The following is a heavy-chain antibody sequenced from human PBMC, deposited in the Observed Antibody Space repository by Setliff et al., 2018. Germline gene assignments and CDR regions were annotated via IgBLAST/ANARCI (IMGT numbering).Heavy chain of an antibody. D-gene: IGHD3-10*01. V-gene: IGHV4-59*01. CDR1: GDSMSFSY. CDR3: AKGRGEMDS. Sequence: SETLSLTCSASGDSMSFSYWSWIRQPPGKGLEWIGYIYYSGSTDSHPSLKSRVSISIDTSKNQFSLNVRSVTAADTAIYYCAKGRGEMDSWGQGILVTVSS. CDR2: IYYSGST. J-gene: IGHJ4*02.